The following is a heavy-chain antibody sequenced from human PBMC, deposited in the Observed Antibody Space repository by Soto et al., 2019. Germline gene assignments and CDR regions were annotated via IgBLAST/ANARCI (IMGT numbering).Heavy chain of an antibody. D-gene: IGHD3-22*01. CDR2: ISYDGSNK. V-gene: IGHV3-30*18. Sequence: QVQLVESGGGVVQPGRSLRLSCAASGFTFSSYGMHWVRQAPGKGLEWVAVISYDGSNKYYADSVKGRFTISRDNSKNTLYLQMNSLRAEDTAVYYCAKDGIYYYDSSGYYYVDDYWGQGTLVTVSS. J-gene: IGHJ4*02. CDR1: GFTFSSYG. CDR3: AKDGIYYYDSSGYYYVDDY.